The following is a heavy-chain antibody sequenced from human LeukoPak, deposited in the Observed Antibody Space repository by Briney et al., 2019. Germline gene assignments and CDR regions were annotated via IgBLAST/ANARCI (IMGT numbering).Heavy chain of an antibody. CDR2: IYYSGTA. V-gene: IGHV4-59*04. D-gene: IGHD4-17*01. CDR3: ARFQDNGDYFDH. CDR1: GGSISSYY. Sequence: SETLSLTCTVSGGSISSYYWSWIRQPPGKGLEWIGIIYYSGTAYYNPSLKGLVTMFVDTSKHQFSLKLTSVTATDTAVYYCARFQDNGDYFDHWGQGSLVTVSS. J-gene: IGHJ4*02.